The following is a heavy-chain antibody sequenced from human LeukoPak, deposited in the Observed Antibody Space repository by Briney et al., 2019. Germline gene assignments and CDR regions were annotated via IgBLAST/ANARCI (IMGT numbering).Heavy chain of an antibody. J-gene: IGHJ4*02. Sequence: SGGSLRLSCAASGFTFSSYGMHWVRQAPGKGLEWMAVISYDGSNKYYADSVKGRFTISRDNSKNTLYLQMNSLRAEDTAVYYCAREGTTALYYWGQGTLVTVSS. CDR2: ISYDGSNK. V-gene: IGHV3-30*03. D-gene: IGHD4-11*01. CDR3: AREGTTALYY. CDR1: GFTFSSYG.